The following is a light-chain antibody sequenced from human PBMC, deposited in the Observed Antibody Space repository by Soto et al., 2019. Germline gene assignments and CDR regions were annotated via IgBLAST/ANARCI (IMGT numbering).Light chain of an antibody. J-gene: IGLJ2*01. Sequence: QSALTQPPSASGSPGQSVTISCTGTSSDVGGYNYVSWYQQHPGKAPKLMIYEVSKRPSGVPDRFSGSKSGNTASLTVSGLQAEDEADYDCSSYAGRNNLGVFGGGTTLTVL. V-gene: IGLV2-8*01. CDR1: SSDVGGYNY. CDR2: EVS. CDR3: SSYAGRNNLGV.